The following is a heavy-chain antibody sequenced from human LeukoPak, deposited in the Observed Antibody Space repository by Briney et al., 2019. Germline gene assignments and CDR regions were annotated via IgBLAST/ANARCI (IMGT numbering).Heavy chain of an antibody. CDR2: ISGSGGST. V-gene: IGHV3-23*01. CDR1: GFTFSSYA. Sequence: GGSLRLSCTASGFTFSSYAMSWVRPAPGKGLEWVSAISGSGGSTYYADSVKGRFTISRDNSRNTVYLHMNSLRVEDTAVYYCAKTPERGYQVLLYYFDCWGQGALVTVSS. D-gene: IGHD2-2*01. J-gene: IGHJ4*02. CDR3: AKTPERGYQVLLYYFDC.